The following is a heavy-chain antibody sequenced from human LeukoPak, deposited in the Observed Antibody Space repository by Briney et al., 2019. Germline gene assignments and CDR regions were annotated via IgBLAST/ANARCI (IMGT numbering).Heavy chain of an antibody. Sequence: SETLSLTCSVSGVPISTYYWSWLRQSPGKGLEWIAYVYYNGDIMYNPSLKSRVTISLVTSKNQFSLSMTSVTAADTAVYFCATTWYYDSRGYLFDDWGHGTLVTVSS. CDR3: ATTWYYDSRGYLFDD. CDR1: GVPISTYY. CDR2: VYYNGDI. J-gene: IGHJ4*01. D-gene: IGHD3-22*01. V-gene: IGHV4-59*01.